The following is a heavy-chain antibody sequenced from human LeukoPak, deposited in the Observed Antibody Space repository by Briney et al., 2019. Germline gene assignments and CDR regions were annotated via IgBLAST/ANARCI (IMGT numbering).Heavy chain of an antibody. CDR3: ARDQMTSETTDAALDI. J-gene: IGHJ3*02. CDR1: GFTFSIYR. V-gene: IGHV3-21*01. Sequence: GGSLRLSCAASGFTFSIYRMNWVRQAPGKGLEWVSAISCSGSYIYYADSVKGRFTISRDNSKNTLYLQMNSLRAEDTAVYYCARDQMTSETTDAALDISGQGAMVTLSS. D-gene: IGHD4-17*01. CDR2: ISCSGSYI.